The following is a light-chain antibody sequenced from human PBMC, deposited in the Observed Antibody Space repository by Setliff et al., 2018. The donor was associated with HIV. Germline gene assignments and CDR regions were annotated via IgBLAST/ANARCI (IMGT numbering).Light chain of an antibody. Sequence: QSVLTQPASVSGSPGQSIIISCTGTSSDVGGFNYVSWYQHHPGKAPKLMIYEVNNRPSGVSNRFSGSKSGNTASLTISGLQAEDEAHYFCSSYTSSSTWVFGGGTKVTVL. V-gene: IGLV2-14*01. CDR1: SSDVGGFNY. J-gene: IGLJ3*02. CDR3: SSYTSSSTWV. CDR2: EVN.